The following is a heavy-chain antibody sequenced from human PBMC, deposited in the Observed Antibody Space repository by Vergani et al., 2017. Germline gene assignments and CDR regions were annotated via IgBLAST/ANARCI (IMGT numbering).Heavy chain of an antibody. CDR2: INTDTGNP. CDR3: ARAVRRVWDYYGLDV. V-gene: IGHV7-4-1*02. CDR1: GYTLTELS. Sequence: QVQLVQSGAEVKKPGASVKVSCKVSGYTLTELSMHWVRQAPGQGLEWMGWINTDTGNPTYAQGFTGRFVFSLDTSVSTAYLQISGLKADDTAVYYCARAVRRVWDYYGLDVWGQGTTVTVSS. D-gene: IGHD1-1*01. J-gene: IGHJ6*02.